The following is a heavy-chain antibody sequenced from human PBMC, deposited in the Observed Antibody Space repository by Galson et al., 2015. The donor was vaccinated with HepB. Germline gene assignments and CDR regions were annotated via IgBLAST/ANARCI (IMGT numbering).Heavy chain of an antibody. V-gene: IGHV1-3*01. J-gene: IGHJ4*02. CDR1: GYTFTSYA. CDR3: ARARIAGVVVPAEDFDY. CDR2: INAGNGNT. D-gene: IGHD2-2*01. Sequence: SVKVSCKASGYTFTSYAMHWVRQAPGQRLEWMGWINAGNGNTKYSQKFQGRVTITRDTSASTAYMELSSLRSEDTAVYYCARARIAGVVVPAEDFDYWGQGTLVTVSP.